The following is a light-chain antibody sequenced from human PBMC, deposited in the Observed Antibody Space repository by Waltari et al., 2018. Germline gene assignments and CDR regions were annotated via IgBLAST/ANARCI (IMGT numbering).Light chain of an antibody. V-gene: IGLV2-23*01. CDR2: EGS. J-gene: IGLJ3*02. Sequence: QSALTQPASVSGSPGQSITISCTATSSDVGSYDLVSWYQQHPGRAPKLMIYEGSKRPSGVSNRFSGSKSGNTASLTISGLQAEDEADYYCCSYAGSNWVFVGGTKLTVL. CDR1: SSDVGSYDL. CDR3: CSYAGSNWV.